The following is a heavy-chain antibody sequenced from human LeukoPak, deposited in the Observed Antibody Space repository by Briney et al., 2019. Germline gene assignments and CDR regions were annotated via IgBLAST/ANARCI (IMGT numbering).Heavy chain of an antibody. D-gene: IGHD6-13*01. CDR3: ARESSSSWYRSDAFDI. Sequence: GGSLRLSCAASRFTFTNFVMSWVRQAPGKGLEWVSSLGGSGLPTFYAASVKGRFTISRDNSKNTLYLQMNSLRAEDTAVYYCARESSSSWYRSDAFDIWGQGTMVTVSS. V-gene: IGHV3-23*01. CDR1: RFTFTNFV. CDR2: LGGSGLPT. J-gene: IGHJ3*02.